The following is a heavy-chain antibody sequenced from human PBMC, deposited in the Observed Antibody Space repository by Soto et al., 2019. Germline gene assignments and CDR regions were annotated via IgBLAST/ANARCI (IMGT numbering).Heavy chain of an antibody. J-gene: IGHJ5*02. CDR1: GGSFSGYY. Sequence: SETLSLTCAVYGGSFSGYYWSWIRQPPGKGLEWIGEINHSGSTNYNPSLKSRVTISVDTSKNQFSLKLSSVTAADTAVYYCARVRVTMVRGVIGVSPNWFDPWGQGTLVTVSS. V-gene: IGHV4-34*01. D-gene: IGHD3-10*01. CDR3: ARVRVTMVRGVIGVSPNWFDP. CDR2: INHSGST.